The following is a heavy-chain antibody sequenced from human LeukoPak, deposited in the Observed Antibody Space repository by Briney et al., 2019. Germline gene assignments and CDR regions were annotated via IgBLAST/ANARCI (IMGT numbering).Heavy chain of an antibody. Sequence: SETLSLTCVMYGGSFSASHLSWVRQPPGKGLEWIGEISQGEGTNYNPSLKSRVTVSLDTSKNQFSLTLNSVTAADAAVYYCVTGIDRSKNGYWGRGTLVTVSS. CDR2: ISQGEGT. CDR3: VTGIDRSKNGY. V-gene: IGHV4-34*01. D-gene: IGHD2-2*01. J-gene: IGHJ4*02. CDR1: GGSFSASH.